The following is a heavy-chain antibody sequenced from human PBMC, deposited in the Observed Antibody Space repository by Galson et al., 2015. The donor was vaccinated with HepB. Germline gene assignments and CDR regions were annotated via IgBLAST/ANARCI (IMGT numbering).Heavy chain of an antibody. D-gene: IGHD2-15*01. J-gene: IGHJ4*02. CDR2: ISSSSSII. CDR3: ARGEGYCSGGSCYYDY. Sequence: KGLEWVSYISSSSSIIYYADSVRGRFTISRDNAKNSLYLQMNSLRAEDSSVYYCARGEGYCSGGSCYYDYWGQGTLVTASS. V-gene: IGHV3-48*01.